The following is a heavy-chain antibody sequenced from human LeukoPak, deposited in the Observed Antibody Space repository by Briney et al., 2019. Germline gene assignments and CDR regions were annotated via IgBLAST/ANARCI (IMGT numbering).Heavy chain of an antibody. Sequence: SETLSLTCAAYGGSFSGYYWSWIRQPPGKGLEWIGEINHSGSTNYNPSLKSRVTISVDTSKNQFSLKLSSVTAADTAVYYCALKSGYYDFWSGYRSGFDYWGQGTLVTVSS. CDR3: ALKSGYYDFWSGYRSGFDY. D-gene: IGHD3-3*01. CDR2: INHSGST. J-gene: IGHJ4*02. V-gene: IGHV4-34*01. CDR1: GGSFSGYY.